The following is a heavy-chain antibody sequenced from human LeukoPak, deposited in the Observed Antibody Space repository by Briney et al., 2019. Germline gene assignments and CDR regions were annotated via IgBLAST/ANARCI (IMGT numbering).Heavy chain of an antibody. J-gene: IGHJ4*02. CDR2: ISSNGGST. CDR3: ARNGSGWYFPD. Sequence: GSLRLSCAASGFTFSSYAMHWVRQAPGKGLEYVSTISSNGGSTYYANSVKGRFTISRDNSKNTLYLQMGSLRAEDMAVYYCARNGSGWYFPDWGQGTLVTVSS. V-gene: IGHV3-64*01. D-gene: IGHD6-19*01. CDR1: GFTFSSYA.